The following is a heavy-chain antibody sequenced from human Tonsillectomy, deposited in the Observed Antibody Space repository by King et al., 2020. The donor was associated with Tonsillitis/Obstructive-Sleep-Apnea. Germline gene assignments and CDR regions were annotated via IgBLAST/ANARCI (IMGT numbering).Heavy chain of an antibody. V-gene: IGHV3-11*06. CDR3: ARTSYYNWNDPFDY. J-gene: IGHJ4*02. D-gene: IGHD1-1*01. CDR2: ISSSSSYT. Sequence: VQLVESGGGLVKPGGSLRLSCAASGFTFSDYYMSWIRQAPGKGLEWVSYISSSSSYTNYADSVKGRFTISRDNAKNSLYLQMNSLRAEDTAVYYCARTSYYNWNDPFDYWGQGTLVTVSS. CDR1: GFTFSDYY.